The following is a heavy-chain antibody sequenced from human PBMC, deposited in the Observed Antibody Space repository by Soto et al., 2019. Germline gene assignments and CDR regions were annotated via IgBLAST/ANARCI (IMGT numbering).Heavy chain of an antibody. CDR1: GYTFTGYY. D-gene: IGHD2-8*01. Sequence: ASVKVSCKASGYTFTGYYMHWVRQAPGQGLEWMGWINPNSGGTNYAQKFQGWVTMTRDTSISTAYMELSRLRSDDTAVYYCARDEATGYCTNGVCYGHYSYGMDVWGQGTTVTVSS. J-gene: IGHJ6*02. CDR3: ARDEATGYCTNGVCYGHYSYGMDV. V-gene: IGHV1-2*04. CDR2: INPNSGGT.